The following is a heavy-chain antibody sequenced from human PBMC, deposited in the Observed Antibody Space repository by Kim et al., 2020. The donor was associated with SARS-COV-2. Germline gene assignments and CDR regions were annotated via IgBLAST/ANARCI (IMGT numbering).Heavy chain of an antibody. CDR2: IWYDGSNK. D-gene: IGHD1-26*01. Sequence: GGSLRLSCAASGFTFSSYGMHWVRQAPGKGLEWVAVIWYDGSNKYYADSVKGRFTISRDNSKNTLYLQMNSLRAEDTAVYYCARGERSWRVGATTGDYWGQGTLVTVSS. J-gene: IGHJ4*02. CDR3: ARGERSWRVGATTGDY. V-gene: IGHV3-33*01. CDR1: GFTFSSYG.